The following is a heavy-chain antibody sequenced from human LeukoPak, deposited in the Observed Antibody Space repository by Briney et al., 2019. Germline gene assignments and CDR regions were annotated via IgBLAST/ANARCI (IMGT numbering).Heavy chain of an antibody. CDR2: ISSSGSTI. D-gene: IGHD3-3*01. V-gene: IGHV3-48*03. CDR1: GFTFSSYE. CDR3: ARESTYYDFWSGYYSADFDY. Sequence: PGGSLRLSCAASGFTFSSYEMNWVRQAPGKGLERVSYISSSGSTIYYADSVKGRFTISRDNAKNSLYLQMNSLRAEDTAVYYCARESTYYDFWSGYYSADFDYWGQGTLVTVSS. J-gene: IGHJ4*02.